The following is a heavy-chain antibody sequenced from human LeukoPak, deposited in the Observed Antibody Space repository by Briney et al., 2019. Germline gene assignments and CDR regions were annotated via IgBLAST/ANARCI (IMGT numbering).Heavy chain of an antibody. Sequence: GGSLRLSCAASGFTFSSYSMNWVRQAPGKGLEWVSYISSSSSTIYYADSVKGRFTISRDNAKNSLYLQMNSLRAEDTAVYYCARELVRYCSSTSCPPGYWGQGTLVTVSS. CDR1: GFTFSSYS. J-gene: IGHJ4*02. CDR2: ISSSSSTI. V-gene: IGHV3-48*04. D-gene: IGHD2-2*01. CDR3: ARELVRYCSSTSCPPGY.